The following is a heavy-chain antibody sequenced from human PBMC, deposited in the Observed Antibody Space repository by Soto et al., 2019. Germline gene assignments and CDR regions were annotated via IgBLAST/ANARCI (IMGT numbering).Heavy chain of an antibody. J-gene: IGHJ4*02. V-gene: IGHV3-49*03. CDR2: IRSKAYGGTT. CDR3: TRVWEHYCSGGSCCLGCPDY. Sequence: PGGSLRLSCTASGFTFGDYAMSWFRQAPGKGLEWVGFIRSKAYGGTTEYAASVKGRFTISRDDSKSIAYLQMNSLKTEDTAVYYCTRVWEHYCSGGSCCLGCPDYWGQGTLVTVSS. CDR1: GFTFGDYA. D-gene: IGHD2-15*01.